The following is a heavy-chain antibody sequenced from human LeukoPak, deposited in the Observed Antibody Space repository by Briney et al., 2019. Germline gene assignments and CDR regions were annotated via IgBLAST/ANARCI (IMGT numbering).Heavy chain of an antibody. CDR2: INAGNGNT. J-gene: IGHJ6*02. V-gene: IGHV1-3*01. D-gene: IGHD3-22*01. Sequence: ASVKVSCKASGYTFTSYAMHWVRQAPGQRLEWMGWINAGNGNTKYSQKFQGRVTITRDTSASTAYMELSSLRSEDTAVYYCAIATKDSSGYYYARNYYYGMDVWGHGTTVTVSS. CDR1: GYTFTSYA. CDR3: AIATKDSSGYYYARNYYYGMDV.